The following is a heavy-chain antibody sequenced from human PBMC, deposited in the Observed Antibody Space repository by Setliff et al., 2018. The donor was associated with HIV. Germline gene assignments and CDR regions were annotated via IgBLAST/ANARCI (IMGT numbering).Heavy chain of an antibody. V-gene: IGHV5-10-1*01. CDR3: ARRSCSGGSCYLSDY. CDR2: IDPSDSYT. Sequence: GESLKISCKASGFTFTRFWIGWVRQMPGKGLEWMGRIDPSDSYTNYSPSFQGHVTISADKSISTAYLQWSSLRASDTAMYYCARRSCSGGSCYLSDYWGQGTLVTVSS. J-gene: IGHJ4*02. D-gene: IGHD2-15*01. CDR1: GFTFTRFW.